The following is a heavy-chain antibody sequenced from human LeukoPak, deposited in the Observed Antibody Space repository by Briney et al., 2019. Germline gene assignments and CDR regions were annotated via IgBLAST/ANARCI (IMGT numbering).Heavy chain of an antibody. CDR1: F. J-gene: IGHJ1*01. CDR3: ATGGALGELAILT. V-gene: IGHV4-4*07. Sequence: FWNWLRQPAGKGLEWIGRTHASGKSSYNPSFKTRVTMSVDTSKSQISLRLNSMTAADTAVYYCATGGALGELAILTWGQGTLVSVS. D-gene: IGHD3-16*01. CDR2: THASGKS.